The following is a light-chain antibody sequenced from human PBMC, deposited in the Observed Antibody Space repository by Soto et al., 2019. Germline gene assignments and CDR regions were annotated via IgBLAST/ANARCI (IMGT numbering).Light chain of an antibody. CDR3: QKSYSAPQVT. CDR1: QTISSY. V-gene: IGKV1-39*01. CDR2: AAS. J-gene: IGKJ4*01. Sequence: DIQMTQSPSSLSASVGDRLTITCRASQTISSYLSWYQQRPGKAPNLLIYAASTLQSGVPSRFSGSGSGTDFTLTISSLQPEDFATYYCQKSYSAPQVTFGGGTKVQIK.